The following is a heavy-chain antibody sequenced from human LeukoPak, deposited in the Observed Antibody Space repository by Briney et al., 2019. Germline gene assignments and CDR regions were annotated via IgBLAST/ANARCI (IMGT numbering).Heavy chain of an antibody. CDR1: GDSISGYY. V-gene: IGHV4-59*08. CDR3: AKGDDYDFWITGDY. CDR2: IYYSGST. J-gene: IGHJ4*02. Sequence: SETLSLTCTVSGDSISGYYWSWIRQPPGKGLEWIGYIYYSGSTNYNPSLKSRVTISVDTSKCQFSLKLSSVTAADTAVYYCAKGDDYDFWITGDYWGQGTLVTVSS. D-gene: IGHD3-3*01.